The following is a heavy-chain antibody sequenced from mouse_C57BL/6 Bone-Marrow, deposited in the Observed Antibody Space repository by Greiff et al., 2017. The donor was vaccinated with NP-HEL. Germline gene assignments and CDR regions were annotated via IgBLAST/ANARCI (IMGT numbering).Heavy chain of an antibody. CDR2: INPNNGGT. Sequence: VQLQQSGPELVKPGASVKMSCKASGYTFTDYNMHWVKQSHGKSLAWIGYINPNNGGTSYNQKFKGKATLTVNKSSSTAYMELRSLTSEDSAVYYCARWRQLRLQAMDYWGQGTSVTVSS. V-gene: IGHV1-22*01. CDR3: ARWRQLRLQAMDY. J-gene: IGHJ4*01. D-gene: IGHD3-2*02. CDR1: GYTFTDYN.